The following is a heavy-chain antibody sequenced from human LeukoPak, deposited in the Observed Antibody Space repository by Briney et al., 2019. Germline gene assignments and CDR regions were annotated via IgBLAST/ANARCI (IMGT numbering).Heavy chain of an antibody. CDR2: ISSSRSFT. V-gene: IGHV3-11*03. CDR3: ARLRGYSYGLDY. Sequence: NPGGSLRLSCAASGFSFSDHCMSWIRQAPGKGLEWVSYISSSRSFTNYADSVKGRFTISRDTAKNSLYLQMNSLRAEDTAVYYCARLRGYSYGLDYWGQGILVTVSS. CDR1: GFSFSDHC. J-gene: IGHJ4*02. D-gene: IGHD5-18*01.